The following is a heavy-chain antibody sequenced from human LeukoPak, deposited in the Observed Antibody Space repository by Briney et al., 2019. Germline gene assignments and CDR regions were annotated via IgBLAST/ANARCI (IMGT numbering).Heavy chain of an antibody. CDR2: IYYSGST. Sequence: SETLFLTCTVSGGSISSSSYYWGWIRQPPGKGLEWIGSIYYSGSTYYNPSLKSRVTISVDTSKNQFSLKLSSVTAADTAVYYCARQGGYDYVNFDYWGQGTLVTVSS. CDR1: GGSISSSSYY. V-gene: IGHV4-39*01. D-gene: IGHD3-10*02. CDR3: ARQGGYDYVNFDY. J-gene: IGHJ4*02.